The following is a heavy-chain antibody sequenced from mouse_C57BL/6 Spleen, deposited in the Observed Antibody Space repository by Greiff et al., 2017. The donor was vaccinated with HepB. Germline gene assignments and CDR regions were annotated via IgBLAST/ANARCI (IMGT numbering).Heavy chain of an antibody. CDR1: GFNIKDDY. J-gene: IGHJ1*03. CDR3: TSYYYGSERYFDV. Sequence: VQLKQSGAELVRPGASVKLSCTASGFNIKDDYMHWVKQRPEQGLEWIGWIDPENGDTEYASKFQGKATITADTSSNTAYLQLSSLTSEDTAVYYCTSYYYGSERYFDVWGTGTTVTVSS. CDR2: IDPENGDT. D-gene: IGHD1-1*01. V-gene: IGHV14-4*01.